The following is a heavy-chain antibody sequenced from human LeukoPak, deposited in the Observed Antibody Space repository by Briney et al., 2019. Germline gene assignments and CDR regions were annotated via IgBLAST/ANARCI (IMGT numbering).Heavy chain of an antibody. J-gene: IGHJ4*02. V-gene: IGHV3-74*01. D-gene: IGHD6-19*01. CDR1: GFTFSFYW. CDR3: ASDKAGIAVAA. CDR2: INGDGSST. Sequence: GGSLRLSCAASGFTFSFYWMHWVRQAPGKGLVWVSRINGDGSSTSYADSVKGRFTISRDNAKNTLYLQMNSLRAEDTAVYYCASDKAGIAVAAWGQGTLVTVSS.